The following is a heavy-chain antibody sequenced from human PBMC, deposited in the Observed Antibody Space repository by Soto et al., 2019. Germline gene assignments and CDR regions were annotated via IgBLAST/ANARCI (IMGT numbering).Heavy chain of an antibody. J-gene: IGHJ3*02. CDR3: ASGPFYGGNSGDAFDI. CDR1: GGSISSGGYY. Sequence: SETLSLTCTVSGGSISSGGYYWSWIRQHPGKGLEWIGYIYYSGSTYYNPSLKSRVTISVDTSKNQFSLKLSSVTAADTAVYYCASGPFYGGNSGDAFDIWGQGTMVTVSS. D-gene: IGHD4-17*01. V-gene: IGHV4-31*03. CDR2: IYYSGST.